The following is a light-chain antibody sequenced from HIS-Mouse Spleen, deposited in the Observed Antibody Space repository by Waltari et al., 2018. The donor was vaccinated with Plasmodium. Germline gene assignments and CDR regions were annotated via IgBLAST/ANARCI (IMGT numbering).Light chain of an antibody. Sequence: EIVMTQSPATLSVSPGERATLSCRASQSVSSNLAWYQQKPGQAPRLLIYGAATRATGIPARFSGSGYGTEFTLTISSLQSEDLAVYYCQQYNNWSFTFGPGTKVDIK. J-gene: IGKJ3*01. CDR2: GAA. CDR1: QSVSSN. V-gene: IGKV3-15*01. CDR3: QQYNNWSFT.